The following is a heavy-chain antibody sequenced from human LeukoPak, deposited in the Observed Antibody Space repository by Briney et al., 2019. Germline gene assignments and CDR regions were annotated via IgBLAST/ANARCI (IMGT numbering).Heavy chain of an antibody. CDR2: ISGYNGNT. D-gene: IGHD3-10*01. J-gene: IGHJ5*02. V-gene: IGHV1-18*01. Sequence: GAAVKVSCRASGYTFSSYAITWVRQAPGQGLGWMGLISGYNGNTKYALKVQGRVTVTTDTYTNTAYMELRSLRSDDTAVYYCARDHLTKYYYGSGRFDPWGQGTLVAVFS. CDR3: ARDHLTKYYYGSGRFDP. CDR1: GYTFSSYA.